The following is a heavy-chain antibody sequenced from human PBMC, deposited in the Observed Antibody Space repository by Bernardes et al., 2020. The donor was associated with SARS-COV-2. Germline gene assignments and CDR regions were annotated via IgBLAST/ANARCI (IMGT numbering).Heavy chain of an antibody. CDR2: IYYSGST. J-gene: IGHJ4*02. CDR3: ASSSGEQLAGRGLFDY. D-gene: IGHD6-6*01. V-gene: IGHV4-59*01. Sequence: SETLSLTCTVSGGSISSYYWSWIRQPPGKGLEWIGYIYYSGSTNYNPSLKSRVTISVDTSKNQFSLKLSSVTAADTAVYYCASSSGEQLAGRGLFDYWGQGTLVTVSS. CDR1: GGSISSYY.